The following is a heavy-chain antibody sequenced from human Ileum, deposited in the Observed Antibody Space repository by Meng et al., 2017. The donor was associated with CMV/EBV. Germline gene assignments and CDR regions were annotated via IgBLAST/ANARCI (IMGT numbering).Heavy chain of an antibody. CDR3: ARVGLVRGILAQYDY. V-gene: IGHV4-39*07. CDR1: GSVSSVSYY. D-gene: IGHD3-10*01. CDR2: IYYTGNT. J-gene: IGHJ4*02. Sequence: GSVSSVSYYWGWVRQPPGKGLEWILNIYYTGNTYYNPSLKRRVTTSIHTSKTQFSLSLRSLTAADTAVYYCARVGLVRGILAQYDYWGQGTLVTVSS.